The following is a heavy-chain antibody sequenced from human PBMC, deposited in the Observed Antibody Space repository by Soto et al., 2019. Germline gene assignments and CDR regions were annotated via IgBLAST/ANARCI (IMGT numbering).Heavy chain of an antibody. CDR3: AREIRFLEWSPKYYMDF. D-gene: IGHD3-3*01. J-gene: IGHJ6*03. CDR2: ISAYNGNT. V-gene: IGHV1-18*01. CDR1: GYTFTSYG. Sequence: ASVKVSCKASGYTFTSYGISWVRQAPGQGLEWMGWISAYNGNTNYAQKLQGRVTMTTDTSTSTAYMELRSLRSDDTAVYYCAREIRFLEWSPKYYMDFWGKGTTVTVSS.